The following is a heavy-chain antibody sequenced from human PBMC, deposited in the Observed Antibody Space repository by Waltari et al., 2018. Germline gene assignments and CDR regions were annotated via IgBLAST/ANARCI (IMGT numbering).Heavy chain of an antibody. Sequence: VQLVQSGAEVKKPGASVKVSCKVSGYTTTELSMHWLRQAPGNGLEWMGGFDPEDGETIDAQKFQGRGTMTEDTSTDTSYIERSSLRSEDTAVYYCATGGMIAAAGRSWFDPWGQGTLVTVSS. J-gene: IGHJ5*02. V-gene: IGHV1-24*01. D-gene: IGHD6-13*01. CDR1: GYTTTELS. CDR3: ATGGMIAAAGRSWFDP. CDR2: FDPEDGET.